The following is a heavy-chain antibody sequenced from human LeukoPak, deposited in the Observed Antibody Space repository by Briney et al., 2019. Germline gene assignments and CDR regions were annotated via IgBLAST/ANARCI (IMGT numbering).Heavy chain of an antibody. J-gene: IGHJ4*02. D-gene: IGHD6-19*01. V-gene: IGHV3-23*01. CDR3: AKDHSSGWYYFDY. Sequence: GGSLRLSCAASGFTFSSYAMSWVRQAPGKGLEWVSAISGSGGSTYYADSVKGRFTISRDNSKNTLYLQMDSLRAEDTAVYYCAKDHSSGWYYFDYWGQGTLVTVSS. CDR2: ISGSGGST. CDR1: GFTFSSYA.